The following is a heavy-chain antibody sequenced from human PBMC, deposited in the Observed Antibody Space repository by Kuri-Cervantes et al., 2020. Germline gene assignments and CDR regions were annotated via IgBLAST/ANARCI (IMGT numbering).Heavy chain of an antibody. Sequence: GGSLRLSCAASGFTFSSYGMHWVRQAPGKGLEWVSVIYSGGSTYYADSVKGRFTISRDNSKNTLYLQMNSLRAEDTAVYYCARGGGALTTEDGMDVWGQGTTVTVSS. V-gene: IGHV3-NL1*01. CDR1: GFTFSSYG. CDR3: ARGGGALTTEDGMDV. CDR2: IYSGGST. D-gene: IGHD4-11*01. J-gene: IGHJ6*02.